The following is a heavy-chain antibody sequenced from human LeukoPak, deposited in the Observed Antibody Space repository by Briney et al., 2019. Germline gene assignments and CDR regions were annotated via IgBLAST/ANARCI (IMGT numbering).Heavy chain of an antibody. V-gene: IGHV3-30-3*01. CDR1: GFTFSSYA. CDR2: ISYDGSNK. CDR3: ATLPNGMTTVTTTSRAYTDV. Sequence: GGSLRLSCAASGFTFSSYAMHWVRQAPGKGLEWVAVISYDGSNKYYADSVKGRFTISRDNSKNTLYLQMNSLRAEDTAVYYCATLPNGMTTVTTTSRAYTDVWGQGTTVTVSS. D-gene: IGHD4-17*01. J-gene: IGHJ6*02.